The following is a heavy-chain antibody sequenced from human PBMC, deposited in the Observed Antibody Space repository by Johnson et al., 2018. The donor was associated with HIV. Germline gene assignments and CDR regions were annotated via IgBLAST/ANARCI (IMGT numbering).Heavy chain of an antibody. D-gene: IGHD4-23*01. Sequence: QVQLVESGGGVVQPGRSLRLSCAASGFTFSSYGMHWVRQAPGKGLQWVAVISYDGSNKQYGDSVKGRFTISRDNSKNTLYLQMNSLRNEDTAVYHCAKDTGGNSGSDAFDFWGQGTLVTVAS. CDR2: ISYDGSNK. CDR3: AKDTGGNSGSDAFDF. V-gene: IGHV3-30*18. CDR1: GFTFSSYG. J-gene: IGHJ3*01.